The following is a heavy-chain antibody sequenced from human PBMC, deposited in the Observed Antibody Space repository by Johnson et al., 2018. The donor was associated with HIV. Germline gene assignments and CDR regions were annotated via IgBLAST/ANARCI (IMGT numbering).Heavy chain of an antibody. Sequence: QLVEFGGGLIQPGGSLRLSRAASGFTVRSTYMNWVRQAPGKGLEWVSVIYSGGNTYYTDSVRGRFTISRDNSRNTLYLQMNSLRAEDTAVYYCATSRVLLYQPLRPHAFDIWGQGTMVTVSS. CDR1: GFTVRSTY. CDR3: ATSRVLLYQPLRPHAFDI. J-gene: IGHJ3*02. CDR2: IYSGGNT. V-gene: IGHV3-53*01. D-gene: IGHD2-2*01.